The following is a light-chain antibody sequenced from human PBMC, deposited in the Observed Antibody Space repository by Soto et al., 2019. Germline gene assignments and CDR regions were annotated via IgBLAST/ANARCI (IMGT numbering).Light chain of an antibody. CDR3: ESYDSSLSGYVV. CDR1: RSNIGAGYD. Sequence: QSVLTQPPSVSGAPGQRVTISCTGSRSNIGAGYDVHWYQQLPGTAPKLLIYGNSKRPSGVPDRFSGSKSGTSASLAITGRQAEDEADYYCESYDSSLSGYVVFGGGTKLTVL. V-gene: IGLV1-40*01. CDR2: GNS. J-gene: IGLJ2*01.